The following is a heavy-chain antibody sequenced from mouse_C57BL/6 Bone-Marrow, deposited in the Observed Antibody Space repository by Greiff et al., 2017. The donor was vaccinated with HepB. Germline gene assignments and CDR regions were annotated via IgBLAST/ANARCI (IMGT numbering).Heavy chain of an antibody. CDR2: IYPRSGNT. V-gene: IGHV1-81*01. Sequence: QVQLQQSGAELARPGASVKLSCKASGYTFTSYGISWVKQRTGQGLEWIGEIYPRSGNTYYNEKFKGKATLTADKSSSTAYMELRSLPSEDAAVYFCARRYYGNYYAMDYWGQGTSVTVSS. CDR1: GYTFTSYG. CDR3: ARRYYGNYYAMDY. D-gene: IGHD2-1*01. J-gene: IGHJ4*01.